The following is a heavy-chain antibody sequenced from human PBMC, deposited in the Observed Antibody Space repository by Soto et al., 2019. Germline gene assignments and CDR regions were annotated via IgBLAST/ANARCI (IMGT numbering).Heavy chain of an antibody. D-gene: IGHD2-21*02. CDR3: ARDGSRAYCGGDCYSAPLGMDV. V-gene: IGHV1-69*13. Sequence: SVKVSCKASGGTFSSYAISWVRQAPGQGLEWMGGIIPIFGTANYAQKFQGRVTITADESTSTAYMELGSLRSEDTAVYYCARDGSRAYCGGDCYSAPLGMDVWGQGTTVTVSS. CDR2: IIPIFGTA. J-gene: IGHJ6*02. CDR1: GGTFSSYA.